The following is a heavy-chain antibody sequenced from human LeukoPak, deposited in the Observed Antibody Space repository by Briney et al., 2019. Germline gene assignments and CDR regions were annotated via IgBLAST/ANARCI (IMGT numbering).Heavy chain of an antibody. V-gene: IGHV3-30*04. D-gene: IGHD3-10*01. Sequence: TGGSLRLSCAPSGFIFNSSNMHWVRQSPGRGLEWLALIAYDGSKTYYTESVKGRFTISRDNFKNMLFLQMDCLSAEDTAMYYCEREWFGESNWGQGTPVIVSS. CDR3: EREWFGESN. CDR2: IAYDGSKT. J-gene: IGHJ4*02. CDR1: GFIFNSSN.